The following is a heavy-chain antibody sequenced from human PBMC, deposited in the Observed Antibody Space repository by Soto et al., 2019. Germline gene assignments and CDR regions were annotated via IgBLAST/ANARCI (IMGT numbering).Heavy chain of an antibody. J-gene: IGHJ5*02. D-gene: IGHD1-1*01. Sequence: PSETLSLTCTVSGASVNSGGYYWNWIRQPPGKGLEWIGYIYDGGSTKYNPSLQSRLSISADTSKNQFSLKLTSVTAADTAVYYCGRGRLNFNWFNTWGQGTLVTVSS. CDR2: IYDGGST. CDR3: GRGRLNFNWFNT. CDR1: GASVNSGGYY. V-gene: IGHV4-61*08.